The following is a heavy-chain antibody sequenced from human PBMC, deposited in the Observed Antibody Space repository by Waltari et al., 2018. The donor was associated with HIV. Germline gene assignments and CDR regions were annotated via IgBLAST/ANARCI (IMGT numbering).Heavy chain of an antibody. CDR1: GGSISSGSYY. J-gene: IGHJ5*02. V-gene: IGHV4-61*02. CDR3: ARAYYDFWSGTGSSGNWFDP. D-gene: IGHD3-3*01. CDR2: IYTSGST. Sequence: QVQLQESGPGLVKPSQTLSLTCTVSGGSISSGSYYWSWTRQPAGKGLELIGRIYTSGSTNYNPSLESRVTISVDTSRNQFSLKLRSVTAADTAVYYCARAYYDFWSGTGSSGNWFDPWGQGTLVTVSS.